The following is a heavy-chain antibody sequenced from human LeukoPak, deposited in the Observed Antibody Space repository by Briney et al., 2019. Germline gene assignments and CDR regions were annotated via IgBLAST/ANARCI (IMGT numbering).Heavy chain of an antibody. V-gene: IGHV4-38-2*01. CDR3: ARQGSYWKYYFDY. CDR2: IYHSGST. CDR1: GYSISSGYC. J-gene: IGHJ4*02. D-gene: IGHD1-26*01. Sequence: SETLSLTCAVSGYSISSGYCWGWIRQPPGKGLEWIGSIYHSGSTYYNPSLKSRVTISVDTSKNQFSLKLSSVTAADTAVYYCARQGSYWKYYFDYWGQGTLVTVSS.